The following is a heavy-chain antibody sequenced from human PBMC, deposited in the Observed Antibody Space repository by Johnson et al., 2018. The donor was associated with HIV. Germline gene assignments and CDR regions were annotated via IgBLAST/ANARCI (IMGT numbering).Heavy chain of an antibody. D-gene: IGHD6-13*01. CDR2: ISYDGSNK. V-gene: IGHV3-30*04. CDR3: ARDGAQQLARDAFDI. Sequence: QMLLVESGGGVVQPGRSLRLSCAASGFTFSSYAMHWVRQAPGKGLEWVAVISYDGSNKYYADSVKGRFTISRDNSKNKLYLQMNSLRAEDTAVYYCARDGAQQLARDAFDIWGQGTMVTVSS. J-gene: IGHJ3*02. CDR1: GFTFSSYA.